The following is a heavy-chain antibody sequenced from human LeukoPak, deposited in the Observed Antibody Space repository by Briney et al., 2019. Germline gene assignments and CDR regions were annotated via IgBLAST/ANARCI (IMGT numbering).Heavy chain of an antibody. Sequence: GGSLRLSCAVSGFTVSSNFMSWVRQAPGKELEWVSVIYSGGSTYYADSVKGRFTISRDNSKNTLFLQMNSLRAEDTAVYYCYQGPDAFDIWGQGTMVTVSS. V-gene: IGHV3-53*01. CDR2: IYSGGST. J-gene: IGHJ3*02. CDR1: GFTVSSNF. CDR3: YQGPDAFDI. D-gene: IGHD2-2*01.